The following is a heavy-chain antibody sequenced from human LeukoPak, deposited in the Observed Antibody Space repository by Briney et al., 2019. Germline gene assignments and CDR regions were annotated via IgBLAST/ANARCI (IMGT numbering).Heavy chain of an antibody. V-gene: IGHV4-59*01. CDR1: GGSISSSY. CDR2: IYYSGST. J-gene: IGHJ6*03. CDR3: ASAIAEDFYYYYMDV. Sequence: PSETLSLTCTVSGGSISSSYWTWIRQPPGKRLEWIGYIYYSGSTNYNPSLKSRVTISVDTSKNQFSLNLSSVTAADTAVYYCASAIAEDFYYYYMDVWGKGTTVTVSS. D-gene: IGHD1-14*01.